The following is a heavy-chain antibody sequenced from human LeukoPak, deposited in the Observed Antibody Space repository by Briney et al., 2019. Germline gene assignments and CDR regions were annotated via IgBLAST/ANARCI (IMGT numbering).Heavy chain of an antibody. CDR1: GFTVSSNY. Sequence: GGSLRLSCAASGFTVSSNYMSWVRQAPGKGLEWVSVIYSGGSTYYADSVKGRFTISRDNSKNTLYLQMNSLRAEDTAVYYCARVPGGGDFYFDYWGQGTLVTVS. J-gene: IGHJ4*02. CDR2: IYSGGST. CDR3: ARVPGGGDFYFDY. D-gene: IGHD2-21*02. V-gene: IGHV3-53*01.